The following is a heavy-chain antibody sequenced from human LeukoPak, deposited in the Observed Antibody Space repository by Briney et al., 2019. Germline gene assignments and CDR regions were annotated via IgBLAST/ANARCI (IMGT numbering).Heavy chain of an antibody. J-gene: IGHJ4*02. D-gene: IGHD6-19*01. Sequence: GGSLRLSCAASGFTFSSYGMHWVRQAPGKGLEWVAVIWYDGSNKYYADSVKGRFTISRDNSKNTLYLQMNSPRAEDTAVYYCARSVVAVAGPPGDYWGQGTLVTVSS. CDR1: GFTFSSYG. V-gene: IGHV3-33*01. CDR2: IWYDGSNK. CDR3: ARSVVAVAGPPGDY.